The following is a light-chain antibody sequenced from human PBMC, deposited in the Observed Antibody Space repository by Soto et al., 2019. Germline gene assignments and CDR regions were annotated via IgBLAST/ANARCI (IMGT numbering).Light chain of an antibody. V-gene: IGKV3-20*01. Sequence: EIALTQSPGTLSLSPGERATLSCRASQSVSNTYLAWYQQKPGQAPRLLIYGTSSRATGIPDRFSGSGSGTDFTLTISRLEPEDFAVYYCQQYGTSPYTFGQGTKLEIK. CDR3: QQYGTSPYT. J-gene: IGKJ2*01. CDR1: QSVSNTY. CDR2: GTS.